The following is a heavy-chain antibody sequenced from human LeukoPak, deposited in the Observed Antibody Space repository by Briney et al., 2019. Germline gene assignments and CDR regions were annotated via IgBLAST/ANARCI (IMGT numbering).Heavy chain of an antibody. Sequence: SQTLSLTCAISGDSVSSNSAAWNWIRQPPSRGLEWLGRTYYRSKWYNDYAVSVKSRITINPDTSKNQFSLQLNSVTPEDTAVYYCARVPGYSSGSYAWFDPWGQGTLVTVSS. CDR1: GDSVSSNSAA. CDR2: TYYRSKWYN. J-gene: IGHJ5*02. CDR3: ARVPGYSSGSYAWFDP. V-gene: IGHV6-1*01. D-gene: IGHD6-19*01.